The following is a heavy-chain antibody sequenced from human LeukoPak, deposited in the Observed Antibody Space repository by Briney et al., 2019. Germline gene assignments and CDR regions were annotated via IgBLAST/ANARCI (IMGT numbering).Heavy chain of an antibody. V-gene: IGHV1-2*02. J-gene: IGHJ4*02. Sequence: ASVKVSCKASGYTFTGYYMHWVRQAPGQGLEWMGWINPNSGGTNYAQKFQGRVTMTRDTSISTAYMELSRLRSDDTAVYYCARSYYGSGSYYMNFDYWGQGTLVTVSS. CDR1: GYTFTGYY. D-gene: IGHD3-10*01. CDR3: ARSYYGSGSYYMNFDY. CDR2: INPNSGGT.